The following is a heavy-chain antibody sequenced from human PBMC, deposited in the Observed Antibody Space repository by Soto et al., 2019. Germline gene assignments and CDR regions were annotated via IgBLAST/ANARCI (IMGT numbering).Heavy chain of an antibody. CDR3: TPSGNSYANFRN. D-gene: IGHD2-2*01. CDR2: IKSKTDGGTT. J-gene: IGHJ4*02. CDR1: GFTFSNAW. Sequence: EVQVVESGGGLVKPGGSLRLSCAASGFTFSNAWMSWVRLAPGKGLEWVGRIKSKTDGGTTDYVAPVKGRFTISRDESKDRLYLQMHSLQTEDTAVYYCTPSGNSYANFRNWGQGTRVTVSS. V-gene: IGHV3-15*01.